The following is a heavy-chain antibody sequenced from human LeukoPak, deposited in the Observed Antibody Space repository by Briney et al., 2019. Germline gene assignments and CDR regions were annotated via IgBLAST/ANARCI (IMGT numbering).Heavy chain of an antibody. CDR2: IKQDGSEK. CDR1: GFTFSSYW. D-gene: IGHD2-15*01. V-gene: IGHV3-7*01. Sequence: GGSLRLSCAASGFTFSSYWMSWVRQAPGKGVEWVANIKQDGSEKYYVDSVKGRFTISRDNAKNSLYLQMNSLRAEDTAVYYCSRAPKYCSGGSCSLNRFDYWGQGTLVTVSS. J-gene: IGHJ4*02. CDR3: SRAPKYCSGGSCSLNRFDY.